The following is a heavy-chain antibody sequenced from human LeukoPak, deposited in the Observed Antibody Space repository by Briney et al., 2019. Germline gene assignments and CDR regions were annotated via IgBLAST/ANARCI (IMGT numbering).Heavy chain of an antibody. Sequence: SETLSLTCAVYGGSFSGYCWSWIRQPPGKGLEWIGEINHSGSTNYNPSLKSRVTISVDTSKNQFSLKLSSVTAADTAVYYCARGHYDILTGYSHFDHWGQGTLVTVSS. CDR1: GGSFSGYC. CDR2: INHSGST. J-gene: IGHJ4*02. V-gene: IGHV4-34*01. CDR3: ARGHYDILTGYSHFDH. D-gene: IGHD3-9*01.